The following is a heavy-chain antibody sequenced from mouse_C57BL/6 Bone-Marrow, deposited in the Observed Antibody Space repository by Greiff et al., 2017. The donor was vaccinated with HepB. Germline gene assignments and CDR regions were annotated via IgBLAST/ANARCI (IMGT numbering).Heavy chain of an antibody. V-gene: IGHV1-15*01. J-gene: IGHJ2*01. CDR1: GYTFTDYE. D-gene: IGHD1-1*01. CDR3: TRGGDYYGSSPFDY. Sequence: VQLQQSGAELVRPGASVTLSCKASGYTFTDYEMHWVKQTPVHGLEWIGAIDPETGGTAYNQKFKGKAILTADKSSSTAYMERRSLTSEDSAVYYCTRGGDYYGSSPFDYWGQGTTLTVSS. CDR2: IDPETGGT.